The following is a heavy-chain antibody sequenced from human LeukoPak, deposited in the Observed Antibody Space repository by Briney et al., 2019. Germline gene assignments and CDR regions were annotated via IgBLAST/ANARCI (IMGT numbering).Heavy chain of an antibody. CDR1: GFTFRDSA. Sequence: HPGGSLRLSCSGAGFTFRDSAVHWVRQAPGKGQEWVAVISDDGSKRFYADSVKGRFTISRDNSRDTLYLHMQTLRPEDSAVYYCARESGFMMVGEINADNWFDPWGQGTPVTVSS. J-gene: IGHJ5*02. CDR2: ISDDGSKR. CDR3: ARESGFMMVGEINADNWFDP. V-gene: IGHV3-30*04. D-gene: IGHD3-3*01.